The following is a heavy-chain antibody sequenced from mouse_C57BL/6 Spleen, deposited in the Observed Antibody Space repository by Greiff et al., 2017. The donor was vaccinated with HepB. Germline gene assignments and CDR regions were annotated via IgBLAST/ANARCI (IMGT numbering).Heavy chain of an antibody. D-gene: IGHD3-3*01. Sequence: QVQLKQPGAELVKPGASVKLSCKASGYTFTSYWMQWVKQRPGQGLEWIGEIDPSDSYTNYNQKFKGKATLTVDTSSSTAYMQLSSLTSEDSAVYYCGSGGLGGYAMDYWGQGTSVTVSS. CDR1: GYTFTSYW. CDR3: GSGGLGGYAMDY. CDR2: IDPSDSYT. J-gene: IGHJ4*01. V-gene: IGHV1-50*01.